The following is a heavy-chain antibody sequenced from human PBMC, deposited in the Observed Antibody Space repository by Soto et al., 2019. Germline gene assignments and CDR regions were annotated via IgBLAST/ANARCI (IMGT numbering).Heavy chain of an antibody. Sequence: QVKLAQSANEVKKPGASVRVSCKAAGYTFIRYGIAWVRQAPGQGLEWMGWISPYNDYTVYAQKFQGRVSMTADTATRTVYMNLRGLKPDDTDVYYCARGGYYDNSWGKLSHYGLDVWGQGTSVSVSS. CDR3: ARGGYYDNSWGKLSHYGLDV. D-gene: IGHD3-16*01. CDR1: GYTFIRYG. J-gene: IGHJ6*02. V-gene: IGHV1-18*01. CDR2: ISPYNDYT.